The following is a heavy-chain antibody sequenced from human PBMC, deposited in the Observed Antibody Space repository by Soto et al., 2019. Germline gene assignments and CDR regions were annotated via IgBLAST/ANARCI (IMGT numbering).Heavy chain of an antibody. V-gene: IGHV4-39*02. J-gene: IGHJ4*02. CDR1: GGSISSSSYY. CDR3: ARERGCRSGGSCPVDY. D-gene: IGHD2-15*01. CDR2: IYYSGST. Sequence: PSETLSLTCTVSGGSISSSSYYWGWIRQPPGKGLEWIGSIYYSGSTYYNPSLKSRVTISVDTSKNQFSLKLSSVTAADTAVYYFARERGCRSGGSCPVDYWGQVTLVTVS.